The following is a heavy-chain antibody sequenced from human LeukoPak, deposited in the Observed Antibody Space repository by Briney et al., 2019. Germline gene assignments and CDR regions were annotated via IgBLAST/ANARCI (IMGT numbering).Heavy chain of an antibody. J-gene: IGHJ4*02. CDR2: VYYSGNT. D-gene: IGHD4-17*01. V-gene: IGHV4-38-2*02. CDR1: GYSISSGYY. Sequence: SETLSLTCTVSGYSISSGYYWGWIRQPPGKGLEWIGSVYYSGNTYYNPSLKSRVTISVDTSKNQFPLKLSSVTAADTAVYYCASGLHTHYGDYIGYWGQGTLVTVSS. CDR3: ASGLHTHYGDYIGY.